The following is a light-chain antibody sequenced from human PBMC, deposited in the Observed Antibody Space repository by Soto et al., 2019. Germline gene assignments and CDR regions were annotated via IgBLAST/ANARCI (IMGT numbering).Light chain of an antibody. CDR3: SSYTSSSTLEV. J-gene: IGLJ1*01. CDR1: SSDVGGYDY. V-gene: IGLV2-14*01. CDR2: EVS. Sequence: QSALTQPASVSGSPGQSITISCTGTSSDVGGYDYVSWYQQHPGKAPKLMIYEVSNRPSGISNRFSGSKSGNTASLTISGLQAEDESDYYCSSYTSSSTLEVFGTGTQLTV.